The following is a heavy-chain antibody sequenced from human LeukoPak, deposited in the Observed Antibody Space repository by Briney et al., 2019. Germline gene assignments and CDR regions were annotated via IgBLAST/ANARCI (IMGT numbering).Heavy chain of an antibody. CDR2: IVVCSGNT. J-gene: IGHJ6*02. CDR1: GLTFTSSA. Sequence: SVKVSCKASGLTFTSSAMQRVRQARGQRLEWIGWIVVCSGNTNYAQKFQERVTITRDMSTSTAYMELSSLRSEDTAVYYCAAESLAVASDYYYYGMDVWGQGTTVTVSS. V-gene: IGHV1-58*02. CDR3: AAESLAVASDYYYYGMDV. D-gene: IGHD6-19*01.